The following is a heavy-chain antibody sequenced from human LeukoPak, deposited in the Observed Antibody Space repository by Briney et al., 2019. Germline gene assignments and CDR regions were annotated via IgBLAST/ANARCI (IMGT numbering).Heavy chain of an antibody. CDR1: GGSFSSYA. CDR3: ARGEVPPHYFDS. J-gene: IGHJ4*02. CDR2: ILPIVNTA. Sequence: SVKVSCKASGGSFSSYAISWVRQAPGQGLEWMGGILPIVNTADYAQKFQGRVTITADESTTTAYMEVSSLRSEDTAVYYCARGEVPPHYFDSWGQGTLVTVSS. V-gene: IGHV1-69*13.